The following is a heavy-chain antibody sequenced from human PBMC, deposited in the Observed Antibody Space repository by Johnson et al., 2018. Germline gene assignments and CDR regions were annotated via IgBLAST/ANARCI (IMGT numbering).Heavy chain of an antibody. Sequence: QVQLQESGPGLVKPSQTLSLTCTVSGGSFSSGSYYWSWIRQPAGKGLEWIGHLYPSGSTPYNPSLKSRVTISLDTSKNQFSLKLTSVTAAGAAVYYRAKDTGGGDDAFDIWGQGTMVTVSS. CDR3: AKDTGGGDDAFDI. J-gene: IGHJ3*02. V-gene: IGHV4-61*02. CDR1: GGSFSSGSYY. CDR2: LYPSGST. D-gene: IGHD3-16*01.